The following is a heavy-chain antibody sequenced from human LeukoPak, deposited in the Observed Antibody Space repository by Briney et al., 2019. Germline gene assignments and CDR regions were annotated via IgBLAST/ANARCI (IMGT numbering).Heavy chain of an antibody. Sequence: GGSLRLSCAASGFTFSSYAMHWVRQAPGKGLEWVANIKQDGSEKYYVDSVKGRFTISRDNAKNSLYLQMNSLRAEDTAVYYCARGLNYYYDSSGYPPPEYFQHWGQGTLVTVSS. V-gene: IGHV3-7*01. CDR1: GFTFSSYA. J-gene: IGHJ1*01. CDR2: IKQDGSEK. D-gene: IGHD3-22*01. CDR3: ARGLNYYYDSSGYPPPEYFQH.